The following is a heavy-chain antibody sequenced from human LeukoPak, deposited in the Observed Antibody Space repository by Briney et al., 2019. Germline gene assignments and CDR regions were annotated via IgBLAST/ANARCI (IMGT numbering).Heavy chain of an antibody. J-gene: IGHJ4*02. CDR1: GLTVRSNY. CDR3: ARMYDSFPDY. V-gene: IGHV3-53*01. Sequence: GGSLRLSCAASGLTVRSNYMSWVRQAPGKGLEWVSVIYTGGNIYYADSVKGRFTISRDSSKNTLYLHMSSLRAEDTAVYFCARMYDSFPDYWGQGTLITVSS. CDR2: IYTGGNI. D-gene: IGHD3-22*01.